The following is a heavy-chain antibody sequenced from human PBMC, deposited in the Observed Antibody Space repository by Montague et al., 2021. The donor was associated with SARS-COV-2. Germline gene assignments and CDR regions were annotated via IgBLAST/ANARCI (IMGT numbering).Heavy chain of an antibody. V-gene: IGHV4-59*01. Sequence: SETLSLTCTVSGGSISSCYWSWIRQPPGKGLEWIGYIYYSGSTNYNPSLKSRVTISVDTSKNQFSLKLSSVTAADTAVYYCASQEVDTAMDRNYYYYGMDVWGLGTTVTVSS. J-gene: IGHJ6*02. D-gene: IGHD5-18*01. CDR2: IYYSGST. CDR1: GGSISSCY. CDR3: ASQEVDTAMDRNYYYYGMDV.